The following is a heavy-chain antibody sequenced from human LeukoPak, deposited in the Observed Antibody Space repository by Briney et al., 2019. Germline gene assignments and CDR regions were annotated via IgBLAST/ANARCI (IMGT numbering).Heavy chain of an antibody. D-gene: IGHD4-17*01. J-gene: IGHJ5*02. V-gene: IGHV3-7*01. CDR3: ARGLTTKPNHFDP. Sequence: GCSLRLSCTASGFTFNSYWMNWVRQAPGTALEWVANINQDGTTKYYLDSVKGRFTISRDNAKNSLYLQMNSLRAEETAIYYCARGLTTKPNHFDPWGQGTLVTVSS. CDR2: INQDGTTK. CDR1: GFTFNSYW.